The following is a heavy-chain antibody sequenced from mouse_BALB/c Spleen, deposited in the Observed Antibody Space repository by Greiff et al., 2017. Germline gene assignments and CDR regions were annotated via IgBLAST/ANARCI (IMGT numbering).Heavy chain of an antibody. CDR1: GYAFTNYL. CDR3: ARDWFAY. J-gene: IGHJ3*01. Sequence: QVQLQQSGAELVRPGTSVKVSCKASGYAFTNYLIEWVKQRPGQGLEWIGVFNPGSGGTNYNEKFKGKATLTADKSSSTAYMQLSSLTSDDSAVYFCARDWFAYWGQGTLVTVSA. V-gene: IGHV1-54*01. CDR2: FNPGSGGT.